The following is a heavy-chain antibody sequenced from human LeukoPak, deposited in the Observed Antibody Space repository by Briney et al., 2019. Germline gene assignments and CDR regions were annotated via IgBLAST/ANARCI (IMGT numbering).Heavy chain of an antibody. Sequence: PGGSLRLSCAASGFRFDDYGMNWVRQVPGKGLEWISGINWNGGSTGYGDSVKGRFTISRDNSKNSLYLQMNSLRTEDTALYYCAKDIGAVAGTLDYWGQGTLVTVSS. J-gene: IGHJ4*02. CDR3: AKDIGAVAGTLDY. V-gene: IGHV3-20*04. CDR2: INWNGGST. CDR1: GFRFDDYG. D-gene: IGHD6-19*01.